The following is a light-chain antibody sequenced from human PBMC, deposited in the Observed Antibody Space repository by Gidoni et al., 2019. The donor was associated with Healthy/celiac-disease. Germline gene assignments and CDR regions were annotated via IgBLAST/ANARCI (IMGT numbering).Light chain of an antibody. CDR2: ATS. CDR1: QSVNSAY. V-gene: IGKV3-20*01. Sequence: EIVLTQSPGTLSLSPGERATLSCRASQSVNSAYVAWYQQKPGQAPRLLIYATSNRATGIPDRFSGSASVTDFTLTISRLEPEDFALYYCHRYGTSYTFGQGTKLEIK. CDR3: HRYGTSYT. J-gene: IGKJ2*01.